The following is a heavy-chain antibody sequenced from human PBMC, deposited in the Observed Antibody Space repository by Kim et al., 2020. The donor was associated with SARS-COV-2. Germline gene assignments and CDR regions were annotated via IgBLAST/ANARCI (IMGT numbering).Heavy chain of an antibody. D-gene: IGHD6-19*01. CDR3: AKPLNSSGWNLGWYFDL. CDR2: IWFDGSNK. V-gene: IGHV3-33*06. CDR1: GFTFSSFA. Sequence: GGSLRLSCAASGFTFSSFAMHWVRQAPGKGLEWVALIWFDGSNKSYADSVKGRFTIFRDNSKNTVYLQMNSLRAEDTAVYYCAKPLNSSGWNLGWYFDLWGRGTLVTVSS. J-gene: IGHJ2*01.